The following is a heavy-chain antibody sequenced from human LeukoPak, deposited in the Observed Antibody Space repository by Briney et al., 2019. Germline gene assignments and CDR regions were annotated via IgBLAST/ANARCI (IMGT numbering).Heavy chain of an antibody. CDR1: GGSISSYY. CDR2: IYTSGST. J-gene: IGHJ3*02. V-gene: IGHV4-4*07. CDR3: ARDTGPEAVAGDAFDI. D-gene: IGHD6-19*01. Sequence: SETLSLTCTVSGGSISSYYWSWIRQPAGKGLEWIGRIYTSGSTNYNPSLKSRVTISVDTSKTQFSLKLSSVTAADTAVYYCARDTGPEAVAGDAFDIWGQGTMVTVSS.